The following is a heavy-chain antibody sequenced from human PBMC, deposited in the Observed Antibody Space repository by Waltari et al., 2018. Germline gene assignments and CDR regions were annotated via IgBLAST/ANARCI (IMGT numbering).Heavy chain of an antibody. D-gene: IGHD3-22*01. J-gene: IGHJ4*02. CDR1: GFPVTSNS. CDR3: AREAGGYDSRGYFDY. Sequence: EVKLVETGGGLIQPGGSLSLSWAASGFPVTSNSMSWVRQAPGKGLQWVSLIYSGGSTYYADSVKGRFTISRDNSKNTLYLQMNSLRAEDTAVYYCAREAGGYDSRGYFDYWGQGTMVTVSS. V-gene: IGHV3-53*02. CDR2: IYSGGST.